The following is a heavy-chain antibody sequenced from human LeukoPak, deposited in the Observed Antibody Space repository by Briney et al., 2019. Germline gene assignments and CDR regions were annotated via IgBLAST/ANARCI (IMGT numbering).Heavy chain of an antibody. Sequence: GGSLRLSCAASGFTFSSYGMHWVRQAPGKGLEWVAVISYDGSNKYYADSVKGRFTISRDNSKNTLYLQMNSLRAEDTAVYYCAKNGDPRWFGEVDYWGQGTLVTVSS. CDR3: AKNGDPRWFGEVDY. CDR2: ISYDGSNK. V-gene: IGHV3-30*18. CDR1: GFTFSSYG. J-gene: IGHJ4*02. D-gene: IGHD3-10*01.